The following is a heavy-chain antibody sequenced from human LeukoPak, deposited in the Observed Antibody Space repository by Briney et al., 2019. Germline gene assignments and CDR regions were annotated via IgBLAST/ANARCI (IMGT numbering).Heavy chain of an antibody. J-gene: IGHJ4*02. CDR2: ISAYNGNT. CDR3: ARDLHDYYGSGSQTFDY. V-gene: IGHV1-18*01. D-gene: IGHD3-10*01. CDR1: GYTFTSYG. Sequence: ASVKVSCKASGYTFTSYGISWVRQAPGQGLEWMGWISAYNGNTNYAQKLQGRVTMTTDTSTSTAYMELRSLRSGDTAVYYCARDLHDYYGSGSQTFDYWGQGTLVTVSS.